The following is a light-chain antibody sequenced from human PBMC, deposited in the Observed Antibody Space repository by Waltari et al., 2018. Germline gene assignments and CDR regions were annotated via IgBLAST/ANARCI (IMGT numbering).Light chain of an antibody. V-gene: IGLV2-23*02. CDR3: SSYVGGSTVI. CDR2: EVN. J-gene: IGLJ2*01. CDR1: NSDVWSYNL. Sequence: QSALTQPASVSGSPGQSITISCTGTNSDVWSYNLVSWYQQHPGKAPNLMLYEVNKRPSRVSNRFTGSKSGNTASLTISGLQAEDEADYYCSSYVGGSTVIFGGGTKVTVL.